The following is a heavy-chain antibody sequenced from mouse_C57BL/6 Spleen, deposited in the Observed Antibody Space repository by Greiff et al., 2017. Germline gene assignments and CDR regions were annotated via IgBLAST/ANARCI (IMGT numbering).Heavy chain of an antibody. CDR3: TRSNSSSRDPFDY. CDR2: IDPETGGT. V-gene: IGHV1-15*01. CDR1: GYTFTDYE. J-gene: IGHJ2*01. Sequence: QVQLQQSGAELVRPGASVTLSCKASGYTFTDYEMHWVKQTPVHGLEWIGAIDPETGGTAYNQKFKGKAILTADKSSSTAYMELRSLTSEDSAVYYCTRSNSSSRDPFDYWGQGTTLTVSS. D-gene: IGHD1-1*01.